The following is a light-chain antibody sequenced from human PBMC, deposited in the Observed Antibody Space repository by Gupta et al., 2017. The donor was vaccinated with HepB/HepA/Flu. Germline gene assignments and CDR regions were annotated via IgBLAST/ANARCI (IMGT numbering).Light chain of an antibody. CDR3: QQRSNWPWT. V-gene: IGKV3-11*01. CDR2: DAS. CDR1: QSVSSY. Sequence: EIVLTQSPATLSLSPGERATLSCRASQSVSSYLAWYQQKPGQAPRLLIYDASNRATGIPARFSGSWSGTDFTLTISSLEPEEFAVYYCQQRSNWPWTFGQGTKVEIK. J-gene: IGKJ1*01.